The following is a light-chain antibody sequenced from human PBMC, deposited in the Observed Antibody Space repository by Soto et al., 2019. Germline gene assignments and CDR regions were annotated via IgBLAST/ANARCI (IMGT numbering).Light chain of an antibody. Sequence: DIQMTQSPSSLSASVGDRVTITCRASQGISNYLAWYQQKPGKVPKLLIYAAFTLQSGVPSRFSGSGSGTDFTLTIRSLQPEDVATYCCQKYNSAPFTFGQGTRLEIK. J-gene: IGKJ5*01. CDR3: QKYNSAPFT. CDR2: AAF. CDR1: QGISNY. V-gene: IGKV1-27*01.